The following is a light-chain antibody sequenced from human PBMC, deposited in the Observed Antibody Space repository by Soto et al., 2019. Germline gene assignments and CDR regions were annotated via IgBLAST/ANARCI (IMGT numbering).Light chain of an antibody. Sequence: DIQMTQSPSTLSASVGDRVTISCRASQSISTYLAWYQQKPGKAPKLLIYQASSLESGVPSRFSGSGFGTEFALTTTSLHPDDFATYYCQQYSSYWTFGQGTKVDIK. CDR2: QAS. J-gene: IGKJ1*01. CDR3: QQYSSYWT. V-gene: IGKV1-5*03. CDR1: QSISTY.